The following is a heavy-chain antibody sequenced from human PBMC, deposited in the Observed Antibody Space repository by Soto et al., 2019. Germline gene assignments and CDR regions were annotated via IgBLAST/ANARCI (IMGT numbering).Heavy chain of an antibody. J-gene: IGHJ4*02. CDR2: ISSTTNYI. CDR1: GFTFTRYS. CDR3: ARESEDLTSNFDY. V-gene: IGHV3-21*01. Sequence: GGSLRLSCAASGFTFTRYSMNWVRQAPGKGLEWVSSISSTTNYIYYADSMKGRFTVSRDNAKNSVYLEMNSLSAEDTAVHYCARESEDLTSNFDYWGQGTLVTVSS.